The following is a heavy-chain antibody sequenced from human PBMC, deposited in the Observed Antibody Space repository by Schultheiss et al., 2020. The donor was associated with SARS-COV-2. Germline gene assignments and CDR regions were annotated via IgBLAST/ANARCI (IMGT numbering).Heavy chain of an antibody. J-gene: IGHJ4*02. Sequence: GGSLRLSCAASGFTFSDYYMSWIRQAPGKGLEWVAVIWYDGSNKYYSDSVKGRFTISRDNSKNTLYMQMNSLRAEDTAVYYCARGCYGSGSCPVDHWGQGTLVTVSS. CDR2: IWYDGSNK. D-gene: IGHD3-10*01. V-gene: IGHV3-33*08. CDR3: ARGCYGSGSCPVDH. CDR1: GFTFSDYY.